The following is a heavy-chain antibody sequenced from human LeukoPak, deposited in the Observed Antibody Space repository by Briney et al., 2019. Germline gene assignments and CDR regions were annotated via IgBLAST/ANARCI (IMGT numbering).Heavy chain of an antibody. CDR3: ARSGSVVVPAAFFEA. CDR1: GYTFTSYG. V-gene: IGHV1-18*01. D-gene: IGHD2-2*01. J-gene: IGHJ5*02. CDR2: ISAYNGNT. Sequence: GASVKVSCKASGYTFTSYGISWVRQAPGQGLEWMGWISAYNGNTNYAQKLQGRVTMTTDTSTSTAYMELRSLRSDDTAVYYCARSGSVVVPAAFFEAWGQGTLVTVSS.